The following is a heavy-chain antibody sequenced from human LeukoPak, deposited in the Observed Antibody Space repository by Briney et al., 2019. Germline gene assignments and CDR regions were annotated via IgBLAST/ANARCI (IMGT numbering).Heavy chain of an antibody. D-gene: IGHD3-9*01. CDR3: ARGKTLRYFDWLPSNWFDP. Sequence: ASVKVSCKASGYTFTSYGINWVRQAPGQGLEWMGWISAYSGDTNYAQKLQDRVTMTTDTSTTTAYMELKNLRSDDTAVYYCARGKTLRYFDWLPSNWFDPWGQGTLVTVSS. J-gene: IGHJ5*02. CDR2: ISAYSGDT. V-gene: IGHV1-18*01. CDR1: GYTFTSYG.